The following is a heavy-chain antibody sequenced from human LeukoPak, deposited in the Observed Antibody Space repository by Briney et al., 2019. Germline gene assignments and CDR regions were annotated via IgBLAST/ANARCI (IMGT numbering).Heavy chain of an antibody. Sequence: GGTLRLSCAASGFTFSSYAMTWVRQAPGKGLEWVSAISGSGGSTYYADSVKGRFTISRDNSKNTLYLQMNSLRAEDTAVYYCASLYYDILTGYYGWFDPWGQGTLVTVSS. V-gene: IGHV3-23*01. CDR1: GFTFSSYA. J-gene: IGHJ5*02. CDR2: ISGSGGST. CDR3: ASLYYDILTGYYGWFDP. D-gene: IGHD3-9*01.